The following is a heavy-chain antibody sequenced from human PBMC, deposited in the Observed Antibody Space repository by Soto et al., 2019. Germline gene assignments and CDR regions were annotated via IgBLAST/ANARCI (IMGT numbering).Heavy chain of an antibody. CDR3: ARSYDFWSGYYRDNWFDP. Sequence: SETLSLTCTVSGGSISSGGYYWSWIRQHPGKGLEWIGYIYYSGSTYYNPSLKSRVTISVDTSKNQISLKLSSVTAADTAVYYCARSYDFWSGYYRDNWFDPWGQGTLVTVSS. CDR2: IYYSGST. J-gene: IGHJ5*02. D-gene: IGHD3-3*01. V-gene: IGHV4-31*03. CDR1: GGSISSGGYY.